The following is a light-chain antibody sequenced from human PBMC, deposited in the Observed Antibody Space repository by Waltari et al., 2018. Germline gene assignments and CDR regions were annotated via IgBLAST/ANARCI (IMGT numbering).Light chain of an antibody. CDR3: QQRSNWPPLT. J-gene: IGKJ4*01. CDR1: QRVSSY. CDR2: DAS. V-gene: IGKV3-11*01. Sequence: EIVLTQSPATLSLSPGERATLSCRARQRVSSYLAWFQQKPGQAPRLLIYDASTRATGIPARLSGSGSGTDFTFTISSLEPEDFAVYYCQQRSNWPPLTFGGGTKVEIK.